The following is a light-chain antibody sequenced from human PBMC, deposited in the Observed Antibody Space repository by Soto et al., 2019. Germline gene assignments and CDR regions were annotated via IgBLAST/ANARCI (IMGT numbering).Light chain of an antibody. CDR2: DND. V-gene: IGLV1-51*01. CDR3: GTWDSSLSAVL. Sequence: QSVLTQPPSVSAAPGQKVTISCSGSSSNIEKNYVYWYQQLPGTAPTLLIYDNDGRPSGIPGRFSGSKSGTSATLAITGLQTGDEADYYCGTWDSSLSAVLFGGGTKLTVL. J-gene: IGLJ2*01. CDR1: SSNIEKNY.